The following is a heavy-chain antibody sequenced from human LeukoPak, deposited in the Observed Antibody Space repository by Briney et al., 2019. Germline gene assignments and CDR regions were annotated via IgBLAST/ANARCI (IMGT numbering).Heavy chain of an antibody. D-gene: IGHD2-2*01. CDR1: GGSFSGYY. V-gene: IGHV4-34*01. Sequence: PSETLSLTCAVYGGSFSGYYWSWIRQPPGKGLEWIGEINHSGSTNYNPSLKSRVTISVDKSKNQFSLKLSSVTAADTAVYYCARRRRIVVVPAAIADRVFDPWGQGTLVTVSP. CDR3: ARRRRIVVVPAAIADRVFDP. CDR2: INHSGST. J-gene: IGHJ5*02.